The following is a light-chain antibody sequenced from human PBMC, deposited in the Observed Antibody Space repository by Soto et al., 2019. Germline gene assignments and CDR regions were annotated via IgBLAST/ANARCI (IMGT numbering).Light chain of an antibody. CDR3: QSYDTSLSAVV. V-gene: IGLV1-40*01. CDR1: SSNIGADYD. Sequence: QSVLTQPPSVSGAPGQRVTISCTGSSSNIGADYDVHWYQQLPGTAPKLLMYANTNRPSGVPDRFSGSKSGTSASLAITGLQAEDEADYYCQSYDTSLSAVVFGGGTKVTVL. CDR2: ANT. J-gene: IGLJ2*01.